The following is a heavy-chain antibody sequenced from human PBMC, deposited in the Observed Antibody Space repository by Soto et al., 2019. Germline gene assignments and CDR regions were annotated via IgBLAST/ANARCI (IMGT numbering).Heavy chain of an antibody. V-gene: IGHV1-18*04. J-gene: IGHJ6*02. CDR2: ISAYNGNT. Sequence: QVQLVQSGAEVKKPGASVKVSCKASGYTFTSYGISWVRQAPGQGLEWMGWISAYNGNTNYAQKLQGRVTMPTDTPTSSAYMELRSLRSDDTAVYYCARSSSSSHYYYGMDVWGQGTTVTVSS. CDR1: GYTFTSYG. CDR3: ARSSSSSHYYYGMDV. D-gene: IGHD6-6*01.